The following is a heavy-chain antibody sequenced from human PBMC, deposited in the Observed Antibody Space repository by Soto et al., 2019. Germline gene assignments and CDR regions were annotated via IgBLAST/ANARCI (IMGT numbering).Heavy chain of an antibody. CDR3: ATDNPYIVVVPAARQRGHAFDI. D-gene: IGHD2-2*01. CDR1: GFTFSSYA. V-gene: IGHV3-23*01. CDR2: ISGSGGST. Sequence: EVQLLESGGGLVQPGGSLRLSCAASGFTFSSYAMSWVRQAPGKGLEWVSAISGSGGSTYYADSVKGRFTISRDNSKNTLYLQMNSLRAEDTAVYYCATDNPYIVVVPAARQRGHAFDIWGQGTMVTGSS. J-gene: IGHJ3*02.